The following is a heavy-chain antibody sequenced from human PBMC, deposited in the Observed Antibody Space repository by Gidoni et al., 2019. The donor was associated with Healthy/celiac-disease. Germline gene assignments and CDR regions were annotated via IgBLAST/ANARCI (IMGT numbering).Heavy chain of an antibody. D-gene: IGHD3-22*01. J-gene: IGHJ4*02. V-gene: IGHV4-59*01. CDR2: IYYSGST. Sequence: QLQLQESGPGLVKPSETLSLTCTVSVGSISSYYWSWIRQPPGQGLEWIGYIYYSGSTNYNPSLKSRVTISVDTSKNQFSLKLSSVTAADTAVYYCARALYDSSGYYPYWGQGTLVTVSS. CDR1: VGSISSYY. CDR3: ARALYDSSGYYPY.